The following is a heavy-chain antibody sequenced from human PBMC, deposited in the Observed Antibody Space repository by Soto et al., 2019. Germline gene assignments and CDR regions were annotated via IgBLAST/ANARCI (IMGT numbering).Heavy chain of an antibody. CDR2: IYHTGNA. Sequence: PSETLSLTCSVSGGSISNSRFYWAWIRQPPGEGLEWIGSIYHTGNAYYNPSLKSRVTISVDTSKNQFSLKLNSVTAADTAVYYCARDLWGYCGTDCYPLDVWGQGTTVTVSS. D-gene: IGHD2-21*02. J-gene: IGHJ6*02. CDR1: GGSISNSRFY. CDR3: ARDLWGYCGTDCYPLDV. V-gene: IGHV4-39*07.